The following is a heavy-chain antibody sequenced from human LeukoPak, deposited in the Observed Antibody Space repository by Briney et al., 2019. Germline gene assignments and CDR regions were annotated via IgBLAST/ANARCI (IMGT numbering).Heavy chain of an antibody. CDR2: INVYNGNA. CDR1: GYRFIANG. Sequence: ASVKVSCKASGYRFIANGITWVRQAPGQGLEWMGWINVYNGNAVYAQKLEGRATMTTDTSTNTVYMELTHLSSDDSAMYYCARSGHCSGAACYAEGIDYWGQGTLVTVSS. D-gene: IGHD2-2*01. J-gene: IGHJ4*02. V-gene: IGHV1-18*01. CDR3: ARSGHCSGAACYAEGIDY.